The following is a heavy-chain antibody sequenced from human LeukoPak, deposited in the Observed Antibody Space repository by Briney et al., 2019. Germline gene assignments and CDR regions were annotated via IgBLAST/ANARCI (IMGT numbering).Heavy chain of an antibody. Sequence: GGSLRLFCPVSGFTFSNYAMSWVRQTPARGLEWVSSINEVGDDTNYVDSVRGRFTVSRDNSKNTLYLQLNSLRAEDTALYYCSKRGPNTGWHFFDHWGPGTLVTVS. J-gene: IGHJ5*02. CDR2: INEVGDDT. D-gene: IGHD6-19*01. V-gene: IGHV3-23*01. CDR1: GFTFSNYA. CDR3: SKRGPNTGWHFFDH.